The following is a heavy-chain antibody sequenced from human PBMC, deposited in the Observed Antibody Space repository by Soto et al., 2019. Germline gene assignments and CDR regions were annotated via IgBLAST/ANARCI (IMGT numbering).Heavy chain of an antibody. V-gene: IGHV3-30*18. D-gene: IGHD6-19*01. CDR2: ISYDGSNK. CDR3: AKDRLSARVAGPRDYYYYYMDV. J-gene: IGHJ6*03. Sequence: QVQLVESGGGVVQPGRSLRLSCAASGFTFSSYGMHWVRQAPGKVLEWVAVISYDGSNKYYADSVKGRFTISRDNSKNTLYLQMNSLRAEDTAVYYCAKDRLSARVAGPRDYYYYYMDVWGKGTTVTVSS. CDR1: GFTFSSYG.